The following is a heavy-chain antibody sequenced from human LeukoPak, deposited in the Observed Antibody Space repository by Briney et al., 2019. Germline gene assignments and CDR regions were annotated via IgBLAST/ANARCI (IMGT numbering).Heavy chain of an antibody. CDR2: IYYSGST. D-gene: IGHD3-10*01. CDR1: GGSISSSSYY. V-gene: IGHV4-39*01. J-gene: IGHJ4*02. Sequence: SETLSLTCTVSGGSISSSSYYWGWIRQPPGKGLEWIGSIYYSGSTNYTPSLKNRVTISVDTSKNQFSLKLSSVTAADTAVYYCARLRGGPQPVFHWGQGTLVTVSS. CDR3: ARLRGGPQPVFH.